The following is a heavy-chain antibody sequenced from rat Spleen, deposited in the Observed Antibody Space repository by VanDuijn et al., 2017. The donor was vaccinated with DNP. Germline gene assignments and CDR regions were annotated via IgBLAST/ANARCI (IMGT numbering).Heavy chain of an antibody. CDR3: ARHDYSGALWDY. V-gene: IGHV5-22*01. CDR2: ITYDGGRT. J-gene: IGHJ2*01. Sequence: EVQLVDSGGDLVQPGRSLKLSCAASGFTFSDYYMAWVRQAPTKGLEWVAYITYDGGRTYYGDSVKGRFTISRDNVESTLYLQMNSLRSEDMATYYCARHDYSGALWDYWGQGVMVAVSS. CDR1: GFTFSDYY. D-gene: IGHD1-1*01.